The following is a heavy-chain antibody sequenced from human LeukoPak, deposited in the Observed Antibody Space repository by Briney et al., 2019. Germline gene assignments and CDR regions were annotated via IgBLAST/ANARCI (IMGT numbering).Heavy chain of an antibody. Sequence: RGSLRLSCAASGFTFSSYGMHWVRQAPGKGLEWVAVIWYDGSNKYYADSVKGRFTISRDNSKNTLYLQMNSLRAEDTAVYYCARGGGITGTPDYDYWGQGTLVTVSS. CDR1: GFTFSSYG. CDR2: IWYDGSNK. V-gene: IGHV3-33*01. CDR3: ARGGGITGTPDYDY. D-gene: IGHD1-20*01. J-gene: IGHJ4*02.